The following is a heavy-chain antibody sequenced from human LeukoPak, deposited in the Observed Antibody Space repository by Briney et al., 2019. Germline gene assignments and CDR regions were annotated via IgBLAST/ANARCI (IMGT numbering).Heavy chain of an antibody. CDR3: ASTLRFLPYRRFDY. D-gene: IGHD3-3*01. CDR2: IYLSGSGSS. V-gene: IGHV4-39*01. Sequence: SETLSLTCSVSGGSIISSNYYWGWIRQPPGKGLEWIGSIYLSGSGSSYYNPSLKSRVTISGDTSKNQFSLRLNSVTATDTAVYYCASTLRFLPYRRFDYWGQGILVTVSS. J-gene: IGHJ4*02. CDR1: GGSIISSNYY.